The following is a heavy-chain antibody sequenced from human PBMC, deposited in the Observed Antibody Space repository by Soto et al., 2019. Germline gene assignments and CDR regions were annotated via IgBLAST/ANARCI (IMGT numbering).Heavy chain of an antibody. CDR1: GYTFTSYA. Sequence: QVQLVQSGAEVKKPGASVKVSCKASGYTFTSYAMHWVRQAPGQRLEWMGWINAGNGNTKYSQKFQGRVTITRDTSASTGYMELSSLRSEDTAVYYCARDCSSTSCYNAFDIWGQGTMVTVSS. CDR2: INAGNGNT. D-gene: IGHD2-2*02. J-gene: IGHJ3*02. V-gene: IGHV1-3*01. CDR3: ARDCSSTSCYNAFDI.